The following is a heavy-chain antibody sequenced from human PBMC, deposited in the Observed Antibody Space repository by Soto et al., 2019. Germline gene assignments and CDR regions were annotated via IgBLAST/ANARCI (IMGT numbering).Heavy chain of an antibody. J-gene: IGHJ4*02. CDR1: GGTFSSYA. CDR2: IIPIFGTA. V-gene: IGHV1-69*01. D-gene: IGHD4-17*01. Sequence: QVQLVQSGAEVKKPGSSVKVSCKASGGTFSSYAISWVRQAPGQGLEWMGGIIPIFGTANYAQKFQGRVKITADEYTSTAYMELSSLRYEDTAVYYCARGRWRYGDYRYSFDYWGQGTLVTVSS. CDR3: ARGRWRYGDYRYSFDY.